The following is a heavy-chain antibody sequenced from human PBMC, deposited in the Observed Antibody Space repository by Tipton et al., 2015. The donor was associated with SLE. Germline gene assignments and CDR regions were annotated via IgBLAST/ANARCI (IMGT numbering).Heavy chain of an antibody. CDR2: IYHRGST. CDR1: GYSISSGHY. CDR3: VRAQSWGYDAFDV. D-gene: IGHD3-16*01. Sequence: TLSLTCAVSGYSISSGHYWGWVRQPPGKGLEWIGEIYHRGSTNFNPSLASRAAISLDTSKNEFSLILTSVTAADTAVYYCVRAQSWGYDAFDVWGQGTMVTVSS. V-gene: IGHV4-38-2*01. J-gene: IGHJ3*01.